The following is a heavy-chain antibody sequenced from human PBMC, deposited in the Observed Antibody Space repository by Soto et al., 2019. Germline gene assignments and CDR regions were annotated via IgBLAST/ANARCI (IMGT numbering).Heavy chain of an antibody. J-gene: IGHJ6*03. V-gene: IGHV3-30*18. CDR3: AKDFGLKTTYYYYYYMDV. CDR2: ISYDGSNK. CDR1: GFTFSSYG. D-gene: IGHD3-10*01. Sequence: GGSLRLSCPASGFTFSSYGMHWVRQAPGKGLEWVAVISYDGSNKYYADSVKGRFTISRDNSKNTLYLQMNSLRAEDTAVYYCAKDFGLKTTYYYYYYMDVWGKGTTVTVSS.